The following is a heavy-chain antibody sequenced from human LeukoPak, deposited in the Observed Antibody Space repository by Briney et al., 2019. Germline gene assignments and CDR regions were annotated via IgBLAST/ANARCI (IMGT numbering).Heavy chain of an antibody. J-gene: IGHJ4*02. V-gene: IGHV1-69*05. Sequence: SVKVSCKASGGTFSSYAISWVRQAPGQGLEWMGGIIPIFGTANYAQKFQGRVTITTDESTSTAYMELSSLRSEDTAVYYCASPGSDFWSGYYDYWGQGTLVTVSS. CDR3: ASPGSDFWSGYYDY. CDR1: GGTFSSYA. D-gene: IGHD3-3*01. CDR2: IIPIFGTA.